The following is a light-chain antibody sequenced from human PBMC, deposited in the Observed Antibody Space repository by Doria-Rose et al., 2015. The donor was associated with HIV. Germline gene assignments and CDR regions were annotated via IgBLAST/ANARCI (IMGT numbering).Light chain of an antibody. V-gene: IGKV4-1*01. CDR1: QSLLYTSKNY. J-gene: IGKJ3*01. Sequence: DIQVTQSPESLGMSLGERATLSCKSNQSLLYTSKNYLAWYQQKPGQPPKLLIYWASTRQSGFPARFSGSGSGTDFTLTISSLEAEDVAVYYCQQYYDTPSFGPGTTVDIK. CDR3: QQYYDTPS. CDR2: WAS.